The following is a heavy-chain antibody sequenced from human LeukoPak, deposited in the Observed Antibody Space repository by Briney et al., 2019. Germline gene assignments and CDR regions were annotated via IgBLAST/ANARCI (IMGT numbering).Heavy chain of an antibody. J-gene: IGHJ2*01. CDR2: IKSKTDGGTT. D-gene: IGHD3-22*01. Sequence: GGSLRLSCAASGFTFSNAWMSWVRQAPGKGLEWVGRIKSKTDGGTTDYAAPVKGRFTILRDDSKNTLYLQMNSLKTEDTAVYYCTTNIGHDSSGYYSNWYFDLWGRGTLVTVSS. CDR3: TTNIGHDSSGYYSNWYFDL. CDR1: GFTFSNAW. V-gene: IGHV3-15*01.